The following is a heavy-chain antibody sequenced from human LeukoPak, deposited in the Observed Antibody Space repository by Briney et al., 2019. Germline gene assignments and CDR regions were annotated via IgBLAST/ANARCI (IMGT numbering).Heavy chain of an antibody. CDR3: ARDPTTVTKGLDI. CDR1: GGSISSHY. Sequence: SETLSLTCTVSGGSISSHYWSWTRQPPGKGLEWIGYISSIGSTNYNPSLKSRVTISVDTSKNQFSLKLTSVAAADTAVYFCARDPTTVTKGLDIWGQGTMVTVSS. V-gene: IGHV4-59*11. J-gene: IGHJ3*02. CDR2: ISSIGST. D-gene: IGHD4-17*01.